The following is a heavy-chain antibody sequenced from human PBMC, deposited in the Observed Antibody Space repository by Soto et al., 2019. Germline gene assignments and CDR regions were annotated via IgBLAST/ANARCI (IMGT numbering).Heavy chain of an antibody. CDR2: IKQDGSEK. V-gene: IGHV3-7*04. Sequence: GGSLRLSCAASGFTFSSYWMAWVRQAPGKGLEWVANIKQDGSEKYYVDSVKGRFTISRDNAKNSLHLQMNSLRGEDTAVYHCPSEEGTPSWEHKNDCWGQPPLVPVSA. CDR3: PSEEGTPSWEHKNDC. CDR1: GFTFSSYW. J-gene: IGHJ4*02. D-gene: IGHD6-13*01.